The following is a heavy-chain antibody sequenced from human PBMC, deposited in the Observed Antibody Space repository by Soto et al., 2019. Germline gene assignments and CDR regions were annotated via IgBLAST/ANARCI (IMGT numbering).Heavy chain of an antibody. CDR2: VSGYNGHT. CDR3: ARLVGPTSSDNWFDP. Sequence: QVKLEQSGAEVKKPGASVKVSCKASGYTFFSYGITWVRQAPGQGLEWMGWVSGYNGHTNYAQKFQGRVTMTRDISTTTAYIELRNLCSDDTAVYYCARLVGPTSSDNWFDPWGQGTLVTVSS. D-gene: IGHD1-26*01. V-gene: IGHV1-18*01. CDR1: GYTFFSYG. J-gene: IGHJ5*02.